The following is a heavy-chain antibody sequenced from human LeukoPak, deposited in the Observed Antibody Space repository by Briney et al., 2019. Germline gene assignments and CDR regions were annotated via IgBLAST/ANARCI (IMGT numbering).Heavy chain of an antibody. CDR3: VQEGPRGLAFDI. J-gene: IGHJ3*02. V-gene: IGHV3-23*01. CDR1: GVTFNSYV. CDR2: ISGSGSGT. Sequence: GGSLRLSCEASGVTFNSYVMSWVRQAPGKGPEWVSGISGSGSGTYYADSVKGRFAISRDNSKNTLYLQMNSLRVEDTAVYYCVQEGPRGLAFDIWGQGTKVIVSS.